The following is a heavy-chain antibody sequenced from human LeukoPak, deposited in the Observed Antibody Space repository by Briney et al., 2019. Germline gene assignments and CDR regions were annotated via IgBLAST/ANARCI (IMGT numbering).Heavy chain of an antibody. J-gene: IGHJ4*02. CDR2: ISYDGSNK. V-gene: IGHV3-30-3*01. CDR1: GFTFSSYA. Sequence: PGGSLRLSCAASGFTFSSYAMHWVRQAPGKGLEWVAVISYDGSNKYYADSVKGRFTISRDNSKNTLYLQMNSLRAEDTAVYYCARDRDWNYGRQYFDYWGQGTLVTVSS. CDR3: ARDRDWNYGRQYFDY. D-gene: IGHD1-7*01.